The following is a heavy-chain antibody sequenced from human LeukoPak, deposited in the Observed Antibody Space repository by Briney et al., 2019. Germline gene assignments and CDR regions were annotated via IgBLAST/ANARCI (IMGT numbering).Heavy chain of an antibody. Sequence: GSLRLSCAASGFTFSSYGMHWVRQAPGKGLEWVAFIRYDGSNKYYADSVKGRFTISRDNSKNTLYLQMNSLRAEDTAIYYCAKCSESSSFSCYAFNYWGQGTPVTVSA. CDR2: IRYDGSNK. V-gene: IGHV3-30*02. CDR3: AKCSESSSFSCYAFNY. CDR1: GFTFSSYG. J-gene: IGHJ4*02. D-gene: IGHD2-2*01.